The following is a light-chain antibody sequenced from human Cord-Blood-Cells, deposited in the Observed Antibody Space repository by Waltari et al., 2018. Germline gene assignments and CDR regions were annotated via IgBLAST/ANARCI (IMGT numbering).Light chain of an antibody. Sequence: QSALTQPASVSGSPGQSITISCTGTSSYVWKYTLVSWYPQHPGNSPKLMIYEGSKRPSGVSNRFSGSKSGNTASLTISGLQAEDEADYYCCSYAGSSTWVFGGGTKLTVL. CDR2: EGS. CDR3: CSYAGSSTWV. CDR1: SSYVWKYTL. J-gene: IGLJ3*02. V-gene: IGLV2-23*01.